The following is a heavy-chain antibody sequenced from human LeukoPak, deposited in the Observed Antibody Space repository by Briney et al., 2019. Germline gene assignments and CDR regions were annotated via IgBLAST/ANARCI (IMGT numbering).Heavy chain of an antibody. CDR1: GFTFSSYG. CDR2: IKQDGSEK. D-gene: IGHD3-10*01. J-gene: IGHJ3*02. V-gene: IGHV3-7*01. Sequence: GGSLRLSCAASGFTFSSYGMHWVRQAPGKGLEWVANIKQDGSEKYYVDSVKGRFTISRDNAKNSLYLQMNSMRAEDTAVYYCAREAPSRYGWGTDAFDIWGHGTTVTASS. CDR3: AREAPSRYGWGTDAFDI.